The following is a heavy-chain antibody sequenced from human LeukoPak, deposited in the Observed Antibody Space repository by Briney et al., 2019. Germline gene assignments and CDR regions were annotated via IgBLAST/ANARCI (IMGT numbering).Heavy chain of an antibody. J-gene: IGHJ5*02. CDR2: MNPNSGNT. Sequence: EASVKVSCKASGYTFTSYDINWVRQATGQGLEWMGWMNPNSGNTGYARKFQGRVTMTRTTSISTAYMELSSLRSEDTAVYYCARGYSYDFWSGYYRGHNWFDPWGQGTLVTVSS. CDR3: ARGYSYDFWSGYYRGHNWFDP. CDR1: GYTFTSYD. V-gene: IGHV1-8*01. D-gene: IGHD3-3*01.